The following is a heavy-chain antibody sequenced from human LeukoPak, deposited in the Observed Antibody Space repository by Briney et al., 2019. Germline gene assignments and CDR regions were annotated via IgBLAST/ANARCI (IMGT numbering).Heavy chain of an antibody. CDR1: GFTFSSYA. CDR2: ISASGGST. CDR3: AKVRAPSGWFNSDY. V-gene: IGHV3-23*01. Sequence: GGSLRLSCAASGFTFSSYAINWVRQPPGKGLEWVSTISASGGSTYHADSVKGRFTISRDNSKNTLYLQMNSLRVEDTAAYYCAKVRAPSGWFNSDYWGQGTLVTVSS. D-gene: IGHD6-19*01. J-gene: IGHJ4*02.